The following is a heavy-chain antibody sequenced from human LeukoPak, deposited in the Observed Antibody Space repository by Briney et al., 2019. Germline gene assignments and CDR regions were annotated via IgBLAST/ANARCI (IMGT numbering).Heavy chain of an antibody. CDR3: AKDGIAVAGTREGEEDY. J-gene: IGHJ4*02. CDR2: ISGSGLST. V-gene: IGHV3-23*01. Sequence: PGGSLRLSRAASGFTFYDYGMTWVRQAPGKGLEWVSTISGSGLSTYYADSVKGRFTISRDNSKNTLYLQMNSLRAEDTAVYYCAKDGIAVAGTREGEEDYWGQGTLVTVSS. D-gene: IGHD6-19*01. CDR1: GFTFYDYG.